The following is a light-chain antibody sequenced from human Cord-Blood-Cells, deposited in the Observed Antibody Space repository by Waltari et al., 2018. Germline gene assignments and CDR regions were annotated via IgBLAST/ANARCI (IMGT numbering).Light chain of an antibody. CDR2: RNN. Sequence: QSVLTQPPSASGTRGQRVTISCSGSNSNTGSNYVYWYQQLPGTAPKLLIYRNNQRPSGVPDRFSGSKSGTSASLAISGLRSEDEADYYCAAWDDSLSGYVFGTGTKVTVL. V-gene: IGLV1-47*01. CDR3: AAWDDSLSGYV. CDR1: NSNTGSNY. J-gene: IGLJ1*01.